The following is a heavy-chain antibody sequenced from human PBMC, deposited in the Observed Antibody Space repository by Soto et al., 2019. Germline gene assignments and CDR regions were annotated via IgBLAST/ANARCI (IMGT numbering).Heavy chain of an antibody. Sequence: XESLKISCKGSGYSFTSYWIGWVRQMPGKGLEWMGIIYPGDSDTRYSPSFQGQVTISADKSISTAYLQWSSLKASDTAMYYCASLARSGYWPDAFDIWGQGTMVTVSS. V-gene: IGHV5-51*01. CDR2: IYPGDSDT. CDR3: ASLARSGYWPDAFDI. J-gene: IGHJ3*02. CDR1: GYSFTSYW. D-gene: IGHD5-12*01.